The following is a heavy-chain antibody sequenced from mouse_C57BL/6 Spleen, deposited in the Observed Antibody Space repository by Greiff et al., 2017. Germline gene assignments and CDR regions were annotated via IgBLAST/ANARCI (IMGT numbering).Heavy chain of an antibody. CDR2: INYDGSST. D-gene: IGHD2-3*01. V-gene: IGHV5-16*02. CDR3: ARRWLLPYWYFDV. Sequence: VKVVESEGGLVQPGSSMKLSCTASGFTFSDYYMAWVRQVPEKGLEWVANINYDGSSTYYLDSLKSRFIISRDNAKNILYLQMSSLKSEDTATSYCARRWLLPYWYFDVWGTGTTVTVSS. J-gene: IGHJ1*03. CDR1: GFTFSDYY.